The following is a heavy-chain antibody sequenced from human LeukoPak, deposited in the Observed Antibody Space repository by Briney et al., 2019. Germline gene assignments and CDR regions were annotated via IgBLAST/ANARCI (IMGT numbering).Heavy chain of an antibody. Sequence: PGGSLRLSCAASGFTFSSYGMSWVRQAPEKGLEWVSGISGSGSDGSTYYADSVKGRFTISRDNSKNTLYLQMNSLRAEDTAVYYCAKYSHDSSGSYDYWGQGTLVTVSS. CDR1: GFTFSSYG. V-gene: IGHV3-23*01. CDR2: ISGSGSDGST. J-gene: IGHJ4*02. D-gene: IGHD3-22*01. CDR3: AKYSHDSSGSYDY.